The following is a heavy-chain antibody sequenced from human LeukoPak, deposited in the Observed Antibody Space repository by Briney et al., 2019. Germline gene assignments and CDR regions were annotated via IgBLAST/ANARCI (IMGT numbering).Heavy chain of an antibody. V-gene: IGHV3-7*01. Sequence: GGSLRLSCAASGFTFDDYTMHWVRQAPGKGLEWVANVQQEGREKYYVDSVKGRFTISRDNAKNSVYLQMNSLRAEDTATYYCATTLNIATAGYFWGQGTLVTVSS. CDR1: GFTFDDYT. J-gene: IGHJ4*02. CDR2: VQQEGREK. CDR3: ATTLNIATAGYF. D-gene: IGHD6-13*01.